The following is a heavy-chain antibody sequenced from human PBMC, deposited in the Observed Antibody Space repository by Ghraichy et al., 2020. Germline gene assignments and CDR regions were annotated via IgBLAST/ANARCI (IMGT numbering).Heavy chain of an antibody. CDR2: IYYSGST. J-gene: IGHJ4*02. CDR3: ARERGWLLSPERGDCYSCFDY. V-gene: IGHV4-31*03. D-gene: IGHD2-21*02. Sequence: SETLSLTCTVSGGSISSGGYYWSWIRQHPGKGLEWIGYIYYSGSTYYNPSLKSRVTISGEPSKNQFSLKLSAVTAEDTAVLYCARERGWLLSPERGDCYSCFDYWGQGTLVTVSS. CDR1: GGSISSGGYY.